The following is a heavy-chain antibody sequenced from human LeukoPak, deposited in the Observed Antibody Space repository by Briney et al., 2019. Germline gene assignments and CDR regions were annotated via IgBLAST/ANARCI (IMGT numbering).Heavy chain of an antibody. CDR1: GGSISSGGYY. J-gene: IGHJ4*02. Sequence: SQTLSLTCTVSGGSISSGGYYWSWIRQHPGKGLEWIGYIYYSGSTYYNPSLKSRVTISVDTSKNQFSLKLSSVTAADTAVYYCARRAILTGSPSFDYWGQGTLVTVSS. CDR2: IYYSGST. CDR3: ARRAILTGSPSFDY. V-gene: IGHV4-31*03. D-gene: IGHD3-9*01.